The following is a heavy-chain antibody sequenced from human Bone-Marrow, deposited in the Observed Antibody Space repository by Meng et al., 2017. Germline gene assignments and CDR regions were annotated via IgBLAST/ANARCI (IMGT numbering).Heavy chain of an antibody. CDR2: IYTSGST. J-gene: IGHJ4*02. CDR3: ARNIAAAVFDY. Sequence: QGQLQGSGPGLVKPPGTLSLTCTVSGGSISSYYRGWIRQPAGKGLEWIGRIYTSGSTNYNPSLKSRVTMSVDTSKNQFSLKLSSVTAADTAVYYCARNIAAAVFDYWGQGTLVTVSS. CDR1: GGSISSYY. V-gene: IGHV4-4*07. D-gene: IGHD6-13*01.